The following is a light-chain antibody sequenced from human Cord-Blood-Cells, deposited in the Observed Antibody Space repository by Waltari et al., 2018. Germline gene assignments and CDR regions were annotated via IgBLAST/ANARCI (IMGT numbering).Light chain of an antibody. CDR2: GKN. Sequence: SELTQDPAVSVALGQTVRTTCQVDSLRSCYASWYQQKPGQAPVLVIYGKNNRPSGIPDRFSGSSSGNTASLTITGAQAEDEADYYCNSRDSSGNHVVFGGGTKLTVL. CDR3: NSRDSSGNHVV. J-gene: IGLJ2*01. CDR1: SLRSCY. V-gene: IGLV3-19*01.